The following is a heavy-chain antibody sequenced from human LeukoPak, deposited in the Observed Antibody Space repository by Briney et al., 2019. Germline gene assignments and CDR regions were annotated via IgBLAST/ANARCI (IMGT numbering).Heavy chain of an antibody. D-gene: IGHD5-18*01. CDR1: GFTVSSNY. CDR3: ARESSYGYVDY. V-gene: IGHV3-66*02. CDR2: IYSGGST. Sequence: GGSLRLSCAASGFTVSSNYMSWVRQAPGKGLEWVSVIYSGGSTYYADSVKGRFTTSRDNSKNTLYLQMNSLRAEDTAVYYCARESSYGYVDYWGQGTLVTVSS. J-gene: IGHJ4*02.